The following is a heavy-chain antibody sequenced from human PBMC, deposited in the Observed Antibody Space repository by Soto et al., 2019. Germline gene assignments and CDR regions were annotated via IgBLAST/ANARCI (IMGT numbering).Heavy chain of an antibody. J-gene: IGHJ3*01. Sequence: QVQLQESGPGLVKPSETLSLTCTVSGDSISHYYWSWIRQPPGKGLEWIGNIYYSGSTNYNPSLTSRVTISVDTSQNQFSLTLSSVTAADTAVYYCARHYGDDYGDLNDAFDVWGQGTMVTVSS. CDR1: GDSISHYY. CDR3: ARHYGDDYGDLNDAFDV. V-gene: IGHV4-59*08. D-gene: IGHD4-17*01. CDR2: IYYSGST.